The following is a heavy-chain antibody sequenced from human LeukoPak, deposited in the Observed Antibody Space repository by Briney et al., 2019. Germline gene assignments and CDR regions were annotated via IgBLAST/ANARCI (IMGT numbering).Heavy chain of an antibody. J-gene: IGHJ5*02. CDR2: FDPEDGET. CDR1: GYTLTELS. Sequence: GASVKVSCKVSGYTLTELSMHWVRQAPGKGLEWMGGFDPEDGETIYAQKFQGRVTMTEDTSTDTAYMELSSLRSEDTAVYYCATDPMVRGVIRFDPWGQGTLVTVSS. CDR3: ATDPMVRGVIRFDP. V-gene: IGHV1-24*01. D-gene: IGHD3-10*01.